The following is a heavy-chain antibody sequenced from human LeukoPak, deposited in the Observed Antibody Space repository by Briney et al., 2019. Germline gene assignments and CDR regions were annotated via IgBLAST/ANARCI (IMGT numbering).Heavy chain of an antibody. D-gene: IGHD3-22*01. Sequence: GGSLRLSCAASGFTFSSYAMHWVRQAPGKGLEWVAVISYDGSNKYYADSVKGRFTISRDNSKNTLYLQMNSLRAEDTAVYYCARDRNYYDSSGYAPDDYWGQGTLVTVSS. CDR2: ISYDGSNK. CDR3: ARDRNYYDSSGYAPDDY. J-gene: IGHJ4*02. CDR1: GFTFSSYA. V-gene: IGHV3-30-3*01.